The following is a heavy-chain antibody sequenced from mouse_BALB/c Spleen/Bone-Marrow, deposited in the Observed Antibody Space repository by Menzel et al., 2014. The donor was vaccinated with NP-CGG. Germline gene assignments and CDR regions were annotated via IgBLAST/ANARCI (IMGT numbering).Heavy chain of an antibody. CDR1: GFTFSSYT. V-gene: IGHV5-12-2*01. J-gene: IGHJ4*01. Sequence: EVQRVESGGGLVQPGGSLKLSCTASGFTFSSYTMSWVRQTPEKRLEWVAYISNGGDSTYYPDTVKGRFTISRDNAKNTLYLQMSSLKSEDTAMYYCARHYHDYVYYAMDYWGQGTSVTVSS. D-gene: IGHD2-4*01. CDR2: ISNGGDST. CDR3: ARHYHDYVYYAMDY.